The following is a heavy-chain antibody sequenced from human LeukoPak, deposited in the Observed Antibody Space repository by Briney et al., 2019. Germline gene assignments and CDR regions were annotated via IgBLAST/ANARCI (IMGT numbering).Heavy chain of an antibody. CDR1: GGTFSSSA. CDR3: ARDRGSYYYDSSGYYYFDY. D-gene: IGHD3-22*01. V-gene: IGHV1-69*05. J-gene: IGHJ4*02. Sequence: SVKVSCKASGGTFSSSAISWVRQAPGQGLEWMGRIIPIFGTANYAQKFQGRVTITTDESTSTAYMELSSLRSEDTAVYYCARDRGSYYYDSSGYYYFDYWGQGTLVTVSS. CDR2: IIPIFGTA.